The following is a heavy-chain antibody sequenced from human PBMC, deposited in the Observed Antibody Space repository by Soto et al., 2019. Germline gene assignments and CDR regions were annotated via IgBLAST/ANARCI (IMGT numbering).Heavy chain of an antibody. D-gene: IGHD2-15*01. CDR1: GGTFTSYD. J-gene: IGHJ6*02. Sequence: VFCQGAGGTFTSYDIKWGRQATGGGGGGVGSMNPNSGNTGYAQKFQGRVTMPRNTPLSTAYMELSSLRSEDPAVYYCARAAYCSGGSCYTDYYYYGMDVWGQGTTVTVS. V-gene: IGHV1-8*01. CDR3: ARAAYCSGGSCYTDYYYYGMDV. CDR2: MNPNSGNT.